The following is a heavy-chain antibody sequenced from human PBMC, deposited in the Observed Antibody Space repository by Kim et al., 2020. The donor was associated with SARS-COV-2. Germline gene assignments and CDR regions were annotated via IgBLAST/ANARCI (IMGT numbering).Heavy chain of an antibody. V-gene: IGHV4-4*07. CDR2: SI. D-gene: IGHD6-6*01. Sequence: SIHYNPSLQSRASVSMDRSTNQFALRLTSVIAADTAVYYCARDPFRSSFDFWGQGILVTVSS. J-gene: IGHJ5*01. CDR3: ARDPFRSSFDF.